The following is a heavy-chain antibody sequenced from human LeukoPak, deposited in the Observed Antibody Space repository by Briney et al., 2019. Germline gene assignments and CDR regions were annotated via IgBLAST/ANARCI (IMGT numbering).Heavy chain of an antibody. CDR3: ASILEGYSYGKGRFDY. Sequence: ASVKVSCKASGYTFTSYYLHWVRQAPGQGLEWMGIINPSGGSTSYAQKFPGRVTMTRDTSTSTVYMELSSLRSEDTAVYYCASILEGYSYGKGRFDYWGQGTLATVSS. CDR1: GYTFTSYY. CDR2: INPSGGST. V-gene: IGHV1-46*01. D-gene: IGHD5-18*01. J-gene: IGHJ4*02.